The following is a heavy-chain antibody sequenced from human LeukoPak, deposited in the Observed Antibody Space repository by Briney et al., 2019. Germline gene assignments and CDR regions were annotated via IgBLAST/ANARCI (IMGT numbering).Heavy chain of an antibody. CDR2: ISYDGSNK. D-gene: IGHD3-3*01. J-gene: IGHJ4*02. V-gene: IGHV3-30*18. CDR3: AKDLGDDFWSGALDY. CDR1: GFTFSSYG. Sequence: GGSLRLSCAASGFTFSSYGMHWVRQAPGKGLGWVAVISYDGSNKYCADSVKGRFTISRDNSKNTLYLQMNSLRAEDTAVYYCAKDLGDDFWSGALDYWGQGTLVTVSS.